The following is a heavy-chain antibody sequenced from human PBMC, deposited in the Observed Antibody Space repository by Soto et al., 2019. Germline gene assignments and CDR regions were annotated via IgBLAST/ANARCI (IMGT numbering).Heavy chain of an antibody. D-gene: IGHD3-3*01. Sequence: QVQLVESGGGEVQPGRSLRLSCAASGFTFSSYAMHWVRQAPGKGLEWVAVISYDGSNKYYADSVKGRFTISRDNSKNTLYLQMNSLRAEDTAVYYCARDYDFWSGYYDDHGGLDFDYWGQGTLVTVSS. CDR3: ARDYDFWSGYYDDHGGLDFDY. V-gene: IGHV3-30-3*01. J-gene: IGHJ4*02. CDR1: GFTFSSYA. CDR2: ISYDGSNK.